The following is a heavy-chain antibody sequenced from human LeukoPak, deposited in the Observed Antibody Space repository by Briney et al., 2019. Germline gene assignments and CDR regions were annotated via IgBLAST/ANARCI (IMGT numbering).Heavy chain of an antibody. D-gene: IGHD1-26*01. CDR1: GFTFSSYA. CDR2: ISGSGGST. J-gene: IGHJ3*01. Sequence: PGGSLRLSCAASGFTFSSYAMSWVRQAPGKGLEWVSAISGSGGSTYYADSVKGRFTISRDNSKNTLYLQMNSLRAEDTAVYYCARARSSGSHRVVNAFDVWGQGTMVTVSS. CDR3: ARARSSGSHRVVNAFDV. V-gene: IGHV3-23*01.